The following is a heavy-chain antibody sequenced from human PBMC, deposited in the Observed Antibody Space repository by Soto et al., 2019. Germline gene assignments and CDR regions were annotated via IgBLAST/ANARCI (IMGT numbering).Heavy chain of an antibody. CDR2: INSDGSST. J-gene: IGHJ4*02. Sequence: GGSLRLSCEASGFTFSTFWMHWVRQAPGKGLVWVSRINSDGSSTNYADSVKGRVTISRDNAKNMLYLQMNSLRAEDAAVYYCARDFEYWGQGTLVTVS. CDR3: ARDFEY. V-gene: IGHV3-74*01. CDR1: GFTFSTFW.